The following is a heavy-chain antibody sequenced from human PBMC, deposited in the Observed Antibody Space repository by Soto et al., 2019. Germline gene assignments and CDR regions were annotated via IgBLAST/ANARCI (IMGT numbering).Heavy chain of an antibody. V-gene: IGHV4-59*01. CDR1: GGSISSYY. Sequence: SETLSLTCTVSGGSISSYYWSWIRQPPGKGLEWIGYIYYSGSTNYNPSLKSRVTISVDTSKNQFSLKLSSVTAADTAVYYCATTGTTGLDYYYYGMDVWGQGNTVTVSS. CDR3: ATTGTTGLDYYYYGMDV. D-gene: IGHD1-1*01. J-gene: IGHJ6*02. CDR2: IYYSGST.